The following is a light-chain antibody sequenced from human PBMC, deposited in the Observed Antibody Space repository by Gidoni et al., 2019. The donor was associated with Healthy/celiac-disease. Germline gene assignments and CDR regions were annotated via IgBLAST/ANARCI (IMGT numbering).Light chain of an antibody. CDR3: QQRSNWPLT. CDR1: QSVSSY. J-gene: IGKJ1*01. Sequence: EIVLTQSPATLSVSPGDRATLSCRASQSVSSYLAWYQQKPGQAPRLLLSAASNRATGIPARFSGSGSGTDFTLTISSLEPEDFAVYYCQQRSNWPLTFXXXTKVEIK. CDR2: AAS. V-gene: IGKV3-11*01.